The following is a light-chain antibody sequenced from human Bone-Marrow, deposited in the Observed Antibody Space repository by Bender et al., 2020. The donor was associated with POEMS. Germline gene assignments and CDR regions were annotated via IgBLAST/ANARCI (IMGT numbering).Light chain of an antibody. V-gene: IGLV3-1*01. CDR2: QDN. Sequence: SYELTQSPSVSVSPGQTARIACSGDKLGDKFTSWYQQRPGQPPVVVIHQDNQRPAGIPERFSGSNSGNTATLTISGTQSMDEADYYCQTWDSDTVIFGGGTKLTVL. J-gene: IGLJ2*01. CDR1: KLGDKF. CDR3: QTWDSDTVI.